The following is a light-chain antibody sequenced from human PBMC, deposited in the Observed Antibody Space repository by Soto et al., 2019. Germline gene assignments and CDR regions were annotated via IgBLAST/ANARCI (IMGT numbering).Light chain of an antibody. J-gene: IGLJ2*01. CDR1: SSNIGAGYD. CDR2: GNS. Sequence: QSVLTQPPSVSGAPGQRVTISCTGSSSNIGAGYDVHWYQQLPGTAPKLLIYGNSNRPSGVPDRFSGSKSGTSASLAITGLRAEDGADYYCQSYDSSLSGPVVFGGGTKLTVL. CDR3: QSYDSSLSGPVV. V-gene: IGLV1-40*01.